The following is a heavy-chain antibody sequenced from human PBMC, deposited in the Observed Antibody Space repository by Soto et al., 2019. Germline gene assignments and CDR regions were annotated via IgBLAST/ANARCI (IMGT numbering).Heavy chain of an antibody. V-gene: IGHV1-3*05. J-gene: IGHJ4*02. CDR2: INAGNGNT. CDR1: GYTFTSYA. D-gene: IGHD6-19*01. Sequence: QVQLVQSGAEEKKPGASVKVSCKASGYTFTSYAMHWVRQAPGQRLEWMGWINAGNGNTKYSQKFQGRVTITRDTSASTAYMGLSSLGSEATAVYYCARAVAVPADFDYWCQGTLVTVSS. CDR3: ARAVAVPADFDY.